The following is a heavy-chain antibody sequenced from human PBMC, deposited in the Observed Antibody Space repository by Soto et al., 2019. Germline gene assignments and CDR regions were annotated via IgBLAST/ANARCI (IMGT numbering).Heavy chain of an antibody. CDR1: GYSFTSYW. CDR3: ARQIYDSGTGPNFQYYFDS. Sequence: PGESLKISCKGSGYSFTSYWITWVRQKPGKGLEWMGRIDPSDSQTYYSPSFRGHVTISVTKSITTVFLQWSSLRASDTAMYYCARQIYDSGTGPNFQYYFDSWGQGTPVTVSS. V-gene: IGHV5-10-1*01. CDR2: IDPSDSQT. J-gene: IGHJ4*02. D-gene: IGHD6-13*01.